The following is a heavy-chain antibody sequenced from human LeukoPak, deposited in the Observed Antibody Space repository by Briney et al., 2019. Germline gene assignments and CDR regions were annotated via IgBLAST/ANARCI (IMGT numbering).Heavy chain of an antibody. D-gene: IGHD5-18*01. Sequence: SETLSLTCTVSGGSISGYYWSWIRQPPGKGLEWIGYIYYSGSTNYNPSLKSRVTISVDTSKNQFSLKLSSVTAADTAVYYCASGHSYGSIDYWGQGTLVTVSS. J-gene: IGHJ4*02. V-gene: IGHV4-59*01. CDR3: ASGHSYGSIDY. CDR1: GGSISGYY. CDR2: IYYSGST.